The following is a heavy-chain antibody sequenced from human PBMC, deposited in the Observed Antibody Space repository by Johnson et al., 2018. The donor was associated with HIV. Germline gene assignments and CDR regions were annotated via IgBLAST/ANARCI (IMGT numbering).Heavy chain of an antibody. J-gene: IGHJ3*02. CDR3: ARVSGWYEKGAFDI. V-gene: IGHV3-15*01. CDR1: GFTFSNAW. CDR2: IKSKTDGGTT. Sequence: PGGSLRLSCAASGFTFSNAWMSGVRQAPGKGLEWVGRIKSKTDGGTTDYAAPVKGRFTISRDDSKNTLYLQMNSLKTEDTAVYYCARVSGWYEKGAFDIWGQGTMVTVSS. D-gene: IGHD6-19*01.